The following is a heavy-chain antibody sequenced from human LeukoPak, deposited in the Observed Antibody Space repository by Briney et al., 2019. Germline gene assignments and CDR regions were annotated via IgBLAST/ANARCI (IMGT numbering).Heavy chain of an antibody. CDR2: IYHSGST. J-gene: IGHJ4*02. CDR1: GYSISSGYY. CDR3: ARDRGGSDWNFHFDY. D-gene: IGHD1-7*01. V-gene: IGHV4-38-2*02. Sequence: SETLSLTCTVSGYSISSGYYWGWIRQPPGKGLEWIGSIYHSGSTYYNPSLKSRVTISVDTSKNQFSLKLSSVTAADTAVYYCARDRGGSDWNFHFDYWGQGTLVTVSS.